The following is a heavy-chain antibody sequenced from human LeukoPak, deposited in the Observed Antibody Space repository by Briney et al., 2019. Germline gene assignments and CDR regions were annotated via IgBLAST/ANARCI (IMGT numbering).Heavy chain of an antibody. V-gene: IGHV3-30*04. CDR2: ISHHGSDQ. J-gene: IGHJ5*02. CDR3: ARDRDYAFAP. Sequence: GGSLRLSCAASGVTFSNLAMHWVRQAPGKGLEWVAVISHHGSDQFYADSVKGRFTISRDNSKNTLFLQMNSLGAEDTAVYYCARDRDYAFAPWGQGTLVPVSS. CDR1: GVTFSNLA. D-gene: IGHD4-17*01.